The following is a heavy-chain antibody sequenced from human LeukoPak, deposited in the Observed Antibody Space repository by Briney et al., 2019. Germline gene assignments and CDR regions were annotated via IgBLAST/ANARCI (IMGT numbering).Heavy chain of an antibody. D-gene: IGHD2-2*01. V-gene: IGHV3-7*01. J-gene: IGHJ6*03. CDR1: GFTFSSYW. CDR3: ARGVVVVPAAMYYYYMDV. Sequence: GGSLRLSCAASGFTFSSYWMSWVRQAPGRGREWVANKKQEESEKYCVDSVKGRFTISRDNAKNALYLQMNSLRAEDTAVYYCARGVVVVPAAMYYYYMDVWGKGTTVTVSS. CDR2: KKQEESEK.